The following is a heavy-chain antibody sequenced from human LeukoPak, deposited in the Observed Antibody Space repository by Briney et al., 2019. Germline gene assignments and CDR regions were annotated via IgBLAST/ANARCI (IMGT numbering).Heavy chain of an antibody. CDR2: IYYSGST. CDR3: ARATMIVVVPTGGSYSNWFDP. V-gene: IGHV4-59*01. Sequence: SETLSLTCTVSGGSISSYYWSWIRQPPGKGLEWIGYIYYSGSTNYNPSLKSRVTISVDTSKNQFSLKLSSVTAADTAVYYCARATMIVVVPTGGSYSNWFDPWGQGTLVTVSS. J-gene: IGHJ5*02. CDR1: GGSISSYY. D-gene: IGHD3-22*01.